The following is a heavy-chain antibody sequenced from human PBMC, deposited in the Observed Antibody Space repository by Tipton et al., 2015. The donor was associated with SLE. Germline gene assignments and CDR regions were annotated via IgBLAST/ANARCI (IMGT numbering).Heavy chain of an antibody. D-gene: IGHD1-26*01. CDR2: IYYSGST. J-gene: IGHJ3*02. CDR1: GGSISSGGHY. V-gene: IGHV4-61*08. Sequence: TLSLTCTVSGGSISSGGHYWSWIRQHPVKGLEWIGYIYYSGSTNYNPSLKSRVTISVDTSKNLFSLKLSSVTAADTAVYYCARDEVGAGAFDIWGQGTMVTVSS. CDR3: ARDEVGAGAFDI.